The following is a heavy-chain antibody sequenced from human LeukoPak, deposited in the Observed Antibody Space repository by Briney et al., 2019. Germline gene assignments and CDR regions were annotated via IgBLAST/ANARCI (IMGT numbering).Heavy chain of an antibody. CDR3: TTDSTRYCSSTSCQPHAFDI. CDR2: IRSKTDGGTT. D-gene: IGHD2-2*01. CDR1: GFTFSNAW. Sequence: GGCLRLSCAASGFTFSNAWMSWVRQAPGKGLEWVGRIRSKTDGGTTDYAAPVKGRFTISRDDSKNTLYLQMNSLKTEDTAVYYCTTDSTRYCSSTSCQPHAFDIWGQGTMVTVSS. J-gene: IGHJ3*02. V-gene: IGHV3-15*01.